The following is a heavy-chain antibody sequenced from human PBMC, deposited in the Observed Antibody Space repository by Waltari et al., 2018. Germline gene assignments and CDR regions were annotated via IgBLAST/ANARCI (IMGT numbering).Heavy chain of an antibody. CDR1: GFTFSSYS. CDR2: ISSSSSYI. D-gene: IGHD5-12*01. V-gene: IGHV3-21*01. J-gene: IGHJ4*02. Sequence: EVQLVESGGGLVKPGGSLRLSCAASGFTFSSYSMHWVRQAPGKGLEWVSSISSSSSYIYYADSVKGRFTISRDNAKNSLYLQMNSLRAEDTAVYYCARGFSGYDFIDYWGQGTLVTVSS. CDR3: ARGFSGYDFIDY.